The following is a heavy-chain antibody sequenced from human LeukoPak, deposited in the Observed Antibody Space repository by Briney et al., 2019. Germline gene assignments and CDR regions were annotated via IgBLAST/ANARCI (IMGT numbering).Heavy chain of an antibody. CDR3: VRGRSVGWDYYYYGMDV. CDR2: MNPNSGNT. J-gene: IGHJ6*02. CDR1: GYTFTSYD. Sequence: ASVKVSCKASGYTFTSYDINWVRQATGQGFEWMGWMNPNSGNTGYAQKFQGRVTMTRNTSISTAYMELSSLRSEDTAVYYCVRGRSVGWDYYYYGMDVWGQGTTVTVSS. V-gene: IGHV1-8*01. D-gene: IGHD6-19*01.